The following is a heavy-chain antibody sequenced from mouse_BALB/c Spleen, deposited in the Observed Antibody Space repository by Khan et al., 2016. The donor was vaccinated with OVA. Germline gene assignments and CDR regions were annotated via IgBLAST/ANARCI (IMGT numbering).Heavy chain of an antibody. CDR1: GYSITSGYY. Sequence: EVQLQESGPGLVKPSQSLSFTCSVTGYSITSGYYWSWIRQFPGNRLEWMGYISYDGSNNYNPSLKNRISITRDTFKKQFFLKLNSVTTEDTATYCCASTSDGRGASWGQGSLVTVSA. D-gene: IGHD1-1*02. J-gene: IGHJ3*01. CDR3: ASTSDGRGAS. V-gene: IGHV3-6*02. CDR2: ISYDGSN.